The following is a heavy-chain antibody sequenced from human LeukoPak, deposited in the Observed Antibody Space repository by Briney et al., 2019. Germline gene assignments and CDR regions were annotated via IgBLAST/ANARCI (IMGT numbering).Heavy chain of an antibody. CDR1: GFTFSSYW. CDR3: ARDAYDYVWGSYRSDAFDI. J-gene: IGHJ3*02. CDR2: IKQDGSEK. D-gene: IGHD3-16*02. Sequence: GGSLRLSCAASGFTFSSYWMSWVRQAPGKGLEWVANIKQDGSEKYYVDSVKGRFTISRDNAKNSLYLQMNSLRAEDTAVYYCARDAYDYVWGSYRSDAFDIWGQGTMVTASS. V-gene: IGHV3-7*03.